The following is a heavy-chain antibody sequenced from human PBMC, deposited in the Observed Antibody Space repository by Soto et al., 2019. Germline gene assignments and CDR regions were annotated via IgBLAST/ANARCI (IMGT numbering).Heavy chain of an antibody. D-gene: IGHD4-4*01. CDR3: ASGNILDF. Sequence: PGGPLSLSCAASVFTFNIYEMNWVRQSPGKGLEWVSYIRSSGSSKYYADSVKGRFTISRHNAKKSLYLQMNGLRAEDTAVYYCASGNILDFWGRGNTVTVSS. CDR2: IRSSGSSK. CDR1: VFTFNIYE. J-gene: IGHJ4*02. V-gene: IGHV3-48*03.